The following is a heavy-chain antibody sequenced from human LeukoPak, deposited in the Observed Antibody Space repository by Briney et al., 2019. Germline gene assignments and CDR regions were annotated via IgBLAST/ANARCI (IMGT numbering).Heavy chain of an antibody. J-gene: IGHJ4*02. D-gene: IGHD2-8*02. V-gene: IGHV4-39*01. CDR2: IYYSGTT. Sequence: SETLSLTCIVSGGSISSRNFYWGWIRQPPGKGLEWIGNIYYSGTTYYNPSLKSRVTISVDTSKNQFSLSLSSVTAADTAVYSCARVDGGVPNCFDYWGQGTLVTVSP. CDR3: ARVDGGVPNCFDY. CDR1: GGSISSRNFY.